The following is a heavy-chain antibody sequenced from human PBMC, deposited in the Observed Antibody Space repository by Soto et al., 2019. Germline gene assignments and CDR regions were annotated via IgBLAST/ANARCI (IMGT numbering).Heavy chain of an antibody. Sequence: GGSLRLSCAASGFTFSSYGMHWVRQAPGKGLEWVAVIWYDGSNKYYADSVKGRFTISRDNSKNTLYLQMNSLRAEDTAVYYCARDHNGYSHLLNWGQGTLVTVSS. D-gene: IGHD1-26*01. V-gene: IGHV3-33*01. CDR3: ARDHNGYSHLLN. CDR2: IWYDGSNK. CDR1: GFTFSSYG. J-gene: IGHJ4*02.